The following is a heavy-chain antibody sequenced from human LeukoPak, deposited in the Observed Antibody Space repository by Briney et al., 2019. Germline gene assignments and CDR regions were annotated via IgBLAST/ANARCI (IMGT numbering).Heavy chain of an antibody. V-gene: IGHV3-30*04. CDR3: AKDWSGNYNWSDP. J-gene: IGHJ5*02. CDR1: GFTFSINA. Sequence: GGSLRLSCAASGFTFSINAMHWVRQAPGKGLEWVACIYPDGTNKDYADSVKGRFIISRDNSKNTLYVQMNSLRAEDTAIYYCAKDWSGNYNWSDPWGQGTLVTVSS. D-gene: IGHD3-3*01. CDR2: IYPDGTNK.